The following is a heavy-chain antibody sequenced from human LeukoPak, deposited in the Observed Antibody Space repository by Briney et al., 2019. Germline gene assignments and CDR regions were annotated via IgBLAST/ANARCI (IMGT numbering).Heavy chain of an antibody. CDR2: ISDSGGST. J-gene: IGHJ4*02. V-gene: IGHV3-23*01. CDR3: AKGSSSGRPYYFDY. CDR1: GFKFDAYP. D-gene: IGHD6-19*01. Sequence: GGSLKLSCAASGFKFDAYPMSWVRHAPGKGLEWVSSISDSGGSTHYAESVRGRFSLSRDNFEKTLHLQMNRLRAEDTAVYYCAKGSSSGRPYYFDYWGQGALVTVSS.